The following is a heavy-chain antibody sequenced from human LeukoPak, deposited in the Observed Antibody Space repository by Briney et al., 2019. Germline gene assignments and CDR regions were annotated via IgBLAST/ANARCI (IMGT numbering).Heavy chain of an antibody. J-gene: IGHJ5*02. Sequence: GGSLRLSCAASGFTFSSYGMSWVRQAPGKGLEWVSAISGSGGSTYYADSVKGRFTISRDNAKNSLYLQMNSLRAEDTAVYYCARISSGWYDNWFDPWGQGTLVTVSS. D-gene: IGHD6-19*01. CDR2: ISGSGGST. CDR3: ARISSGWYDNWFDP. V-gene: IGHV3-23*01. CDR1: GFTFSSYG.